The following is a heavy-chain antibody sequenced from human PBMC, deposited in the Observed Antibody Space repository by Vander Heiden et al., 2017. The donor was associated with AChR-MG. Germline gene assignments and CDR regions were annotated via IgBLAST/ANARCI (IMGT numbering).Heavy chain of an antibody. J-gene: IGHJ4*02. Sequence: EVQLLASGGGLVQPGGSPRLSCAASGFPFSSYAMSWVRQAPGRGLEWDSAISCSGGSTYYADSVKGRFTISRDNSKNTLYLQMNSLRAEDTAVYYCAGWWYKLPWYFDYWGQGTLVTVSS. CDR2: ISCSGGST. D-gene: IGHD2-15*01. V-gene: IGHV3-23*01. CDR3: AGWWYKLPWYFDY. CDR1: GFPFSSYA.